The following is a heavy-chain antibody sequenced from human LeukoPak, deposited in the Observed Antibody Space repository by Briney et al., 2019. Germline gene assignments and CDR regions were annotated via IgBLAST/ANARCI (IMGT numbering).Heavy chain of an antibody. J-gene: IGHJ3*02. V-gene: IGHV3-74*01. CDR2: ISPTGSTT. Sequence: PGGSLRLSCTASGFSFSGHWMHWARQLPGKGLVWVSRISPTGSTTSYADSVKGRFTISRDNSKNTLYLQMNSLRAEDTAVYYCARVELERLDAFDIWGQGTMVTVSS. D-gene: IGHD1-1*01. CDR3: ARVELERLDAFDI. CDR1: GFSFSGHW.